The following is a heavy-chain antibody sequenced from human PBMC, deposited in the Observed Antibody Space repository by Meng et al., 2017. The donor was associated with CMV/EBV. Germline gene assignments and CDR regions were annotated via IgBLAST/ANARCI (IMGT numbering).Heavy chain of an antibody. J-gene: IGHJ4*02. CDR3: ARGPPRAFTTGTTLLDY. D-gene: IGHD1-1*01. V-gene: IGHV4-34*01. CDR1: GGSFSGYY. CDR2: INHSGST. Sequence: YGGSFSGYYWSCIRQPPGKGLEWIGEINHSGSTNYNPSLKSRVTISVDTSKNQFSLKLSSVTAADTAVYYCARGPPRAFTTGTTLLDYWGQGTLVTVSS.